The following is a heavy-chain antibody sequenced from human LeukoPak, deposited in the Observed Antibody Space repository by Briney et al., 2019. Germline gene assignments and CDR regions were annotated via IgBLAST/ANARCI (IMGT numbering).Heavy chain of an antibody. CDR1: SDSISSSSYY. CDR3: ARYSSTWYWFDP. Sequence: SETLSLTCTVSSDSISSSSYYWGWIRQPPGEGLEWIGSGYYSGSTFYNPSLKSRVTISVDTSKNQFSLKLSSVTAADTAIYYCARYSSTWYWFDPWGQGTLVTVSS. D-gene: IGHD6-13*01. CDR2: GYYSGST. J-gene: IGHJ5*02. V-gene: IGHV4-39*01.